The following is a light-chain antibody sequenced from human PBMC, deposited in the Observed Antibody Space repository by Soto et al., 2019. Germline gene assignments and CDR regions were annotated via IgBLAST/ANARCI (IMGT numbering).Light chain of an antibody. V-gene: IGLV2-14*01. CDR1: SSDVGGYNY. Sequence: QSALTQPASVSGSPGQSITISCTGTSSDVGGYNYVSWYQQHPGKAPKLMIYEVNNRPSGVSSRFSGSKSDNTASLTISGLQAEDEADYYCSSYTPRSSLDVVFGGGTKLTVL. CDR3: SSYTPRSSLDVV. J-gene: IGLJ2*01. CDR2: EVN.